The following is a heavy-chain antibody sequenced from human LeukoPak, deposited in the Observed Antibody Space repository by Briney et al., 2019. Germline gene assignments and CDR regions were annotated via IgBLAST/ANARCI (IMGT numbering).Heavy chain of an antibody. CDR2: ISGSGGST. Sequence: GGSLRLSCAASGFTFSSYAMSWVRQAPGKGLEWVSAISGSGGSTYYADSVKGRFTISRDNSKNTLYLQMNSLRAEDTAVYYCAIRTALYTTSWSNFDYWGQGTLVTVSS. J-gene: IGHJ4*02. V-gene: IGHV3-23*01. CDR1: GFTFSSYA. CDR3: AIRTALYTTSWSNFDY. D-gene: IGHD6-13*01.